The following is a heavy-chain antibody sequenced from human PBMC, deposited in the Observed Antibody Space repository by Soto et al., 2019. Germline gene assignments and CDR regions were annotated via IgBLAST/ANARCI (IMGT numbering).Heavy chain of an antibody. J-gene: IGHJ4*01. V-gene: IGHV3-30*04. Sequence: GSLRVSCAASGFMFSAYAMLWVLQAPCKGLEWVAAISYDGTNKYYADSIKGRFTISRDNSANTLFLQVNSLRREDTAMYYCARDPSPYTSGWYGIDFWGHGTLVTVS. CDR1: GFMFSAYA. CDR3: ARDPSPYTSGWYGIDF. CDR2: ISYDGTNK. D-gene: IGHD6-19*01.